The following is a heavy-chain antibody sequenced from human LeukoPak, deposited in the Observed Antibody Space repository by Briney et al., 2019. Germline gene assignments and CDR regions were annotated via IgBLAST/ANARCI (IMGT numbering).Heavy chain of an antibody. CDR2: MNPNSGNT. D-gene: IGHD3-3*01. Sequence: GASVKVSCKASGYTFTSYDINWVRQATGQGLEWMGWMNPNSGNTGYAQKFQGRVTMTRNTSISTAYMELSSLRSEDTAVYYCARGGDITIFGGHAFDIWGQGTMVTVSS. V-gene: IGHV1-8*01. CDR3: ARGGDITIFGGHAFDI. CDR1: GYTFTSYD. J-gene: IGHJ3*02.